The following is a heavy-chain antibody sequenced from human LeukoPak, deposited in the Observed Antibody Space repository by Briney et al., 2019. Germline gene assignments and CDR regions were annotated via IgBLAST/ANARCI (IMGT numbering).Heavy chain of an antibody. CDR2: ITDSGGDT. J-gene: IGHJ4*02. D-gene: IGHD2-15*01. CDR1: GFTFSNFA. V-gene: IGHV3-23*01. CDR3: AKGSASSRPYYFDY. Sequence: GGSLRLSCAASGFTFSNFAMSWVRQAPGKGLEWFSAITDSGGDTYYADSVKGRFTISRDNSKNTLDLQMSSLRAEDTAVYYCAKGSASSRPYYFDYWGQGALVTVSS.